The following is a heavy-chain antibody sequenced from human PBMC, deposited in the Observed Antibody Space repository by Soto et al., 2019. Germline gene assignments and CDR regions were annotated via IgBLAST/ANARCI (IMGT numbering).Heavy chain of an antibody. CDR1: GDSLSGYY. V-gene: IGHV4-34*01. CDR2: INHSGRT. D-gene: IGHD3-22*01. J-gene: IGHJ3*02. Sequence: PSETLSLTCGVHGDSLSGYYWYWIRQTPGKGLEWIGEINHSGRTNYNPSLKSRVTISVDTSKNQFSLKLTSVTAADTAVYYCARADMIVVIDAFDIWGQGTMVTVSS. CDR3: ARADMIVVIDAFDI.